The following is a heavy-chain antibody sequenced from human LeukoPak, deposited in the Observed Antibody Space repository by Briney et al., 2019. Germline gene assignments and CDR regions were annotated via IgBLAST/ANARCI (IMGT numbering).Heavy chain of an antibody. Sequence: PSETLSLTCAVYGGSFSGYYWSWIRQPPRKGLEWIGEINHRGSTNYNPSLKSRVTISVDTSKNQFSLKLSSVTAADTAVYYCARATGYSYGFRTIDFDYWGQGTLVTVSS. V-gene: IGHV4-34*01. D-gene: IGHD5-18*01. J-gene: IGHJ4*02. CDR1: GGSFSGYY. CDR2: INHRGST. CDR3: ARATGYSYGFRTIDFDY.